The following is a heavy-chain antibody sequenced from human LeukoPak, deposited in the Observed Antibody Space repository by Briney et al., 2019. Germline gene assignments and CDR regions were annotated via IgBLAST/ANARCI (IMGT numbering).Heavy chain of an antibody. D-gene: IGHD3-10*01. CDR1: GSTFRTHS. V-gene: IGHV3-21*04. J-gene: IGHJ4*02. CDR2: ITKSSTYV. CDR3: ARGSGVHV. Sequence: GGSLRLACEASGSTFRTHSMNWVRQAPGKGLEWVSAITKSSTYVYYADSVKGRFTISRDNANNSLFLQMNNLGVDDTGVYYCARGSGVHVWGQGTLVLVSS.